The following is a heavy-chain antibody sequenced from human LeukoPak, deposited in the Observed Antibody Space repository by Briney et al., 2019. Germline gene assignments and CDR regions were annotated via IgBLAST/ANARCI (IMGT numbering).Heavy chain of an antibody. Sequence: GVSLRLSCAASGFTFTDFYMSWIRQAPGQGLEWGSYISISGTTISYADSVKGRFTFSRDNAKNSLYLQMNSLRAEDTAVYYCARDRFLEWPRLDPWGQGTLVTVSS. J-gene: IGHJ5*02. D-gene: IGHD3-3*01. CDR2: ISISGTTI. CDR3: ARDRFLEWPRLDP. CDR1: GFTFTDFY. V-gene: IGHV3-11*04.